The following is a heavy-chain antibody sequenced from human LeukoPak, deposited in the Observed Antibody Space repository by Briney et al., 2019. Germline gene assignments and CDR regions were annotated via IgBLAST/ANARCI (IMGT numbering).Heavy chain of an antibody. D-gene: IGHD2-2*01. CDR2: IYYSGST. J-gene: IGHJ4*02. Sequence: PSETLSLTCTVSGGSISSDYWSWIRQPPGKGLEWIGYIYYSGSTNYNPSLKSRVTISVDTSENQFSLKLSSVTAADTAVYYCAKQAYCSGTSCSPFDYWGQGTLVTVSS. CDR3: AKQAYCSGTSCSPFDY. CDR1: GGSISSDY. V-gene: IGHV4-59*08.